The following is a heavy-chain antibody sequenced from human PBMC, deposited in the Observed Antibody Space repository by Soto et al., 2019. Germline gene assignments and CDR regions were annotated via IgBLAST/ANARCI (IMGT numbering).Heavy chain of an antibody. Sequence: VQLVQSGGDVKTPWASVKVSCTTFRYTFTSHGIAWVRQAPVKGLEWRGWISTFSGKTDFAQKFQGRVTMTADTLTSTVHMELRILRSDDTAVYYCARLLTEGATFRADAFDLWGQGTQVTVSS. CDR3: ARLLTEGATFRADAFDL. J-gene: IGHJ3*01. CDR1: RYTFTSHG. D-gene: IGHD1-26*01. CDR2: ISTFSGKT. V-gene: IGHV1-18*01.